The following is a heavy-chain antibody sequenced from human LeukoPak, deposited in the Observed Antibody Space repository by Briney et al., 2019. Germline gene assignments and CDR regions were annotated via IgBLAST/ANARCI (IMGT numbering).Heavy chain of an antibody. CDR3: ARVKIRRSRYCSSTRCPAHTRYYFDY. D-gene: IGHD2-2*01. V-gene: IGHV5-51*01. CDR1: GYSFTSYW. Sequence: GESLKISCKGSGYSFTSYWIGWVRQMPGKGLEWMGSIYPGDSDTRYSPSFQGQVTISADKSISTSSLQWSSLKASNTAMYYCARVKIRRSRYCSSTRCPAHTRYYFDYWGQGTLVTVSS. J-gene: IGHJ4*02. CDR2: IYPGDSDT.